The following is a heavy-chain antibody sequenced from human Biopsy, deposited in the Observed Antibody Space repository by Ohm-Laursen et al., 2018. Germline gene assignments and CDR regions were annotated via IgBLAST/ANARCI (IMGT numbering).Heavy chain of an antibody. CDR2: INPGGNST. J-gene: IGHJ4*02. Sequence: SVKVSCKVSGYTFTTYYIHWVRQAPGQGLEWMGIINPGGNSTAYTQNFQGRVTMTRNTSISTAYMELSSLRSEDTAVYYCASRPNCGGDRSSGFDYWGQGTLVTVSS. D-gene: IGHD2-21*02. CDR1: GYTFTTYY. V-gene: IGHV1-46*01. CDR3: ASRPNCGGDRSSGFDY.